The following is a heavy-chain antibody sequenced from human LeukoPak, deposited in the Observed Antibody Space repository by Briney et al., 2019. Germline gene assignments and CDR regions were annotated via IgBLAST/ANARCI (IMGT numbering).Heavy chain of an antibody. Sequence: AGGSLRLSCAASGFSFTNYWMHWVRQAPGKGLVWVSHINSDGSATRYADSVKGRFTISRDNAMNTLYLQMNSLRGEDTAVYYCARDRSRAATVTKRYYGMDVWGQGTTVTVSS. CDR3: ARDRSRAATVTKRYYGMDV. J-gene: IGHJ6*02. V-gene: IGHV3-74*01. CDR1: GFSFTNYW. CDR2: INSDGSAT. D-gene: IGHD5-18*01.